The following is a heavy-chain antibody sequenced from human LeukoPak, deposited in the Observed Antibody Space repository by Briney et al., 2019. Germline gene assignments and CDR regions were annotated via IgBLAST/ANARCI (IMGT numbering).Heavy chain of an antibody. D-gene: IGHD6-13*01. Sequence: PSQTLSLTCTVSGGSISSGDYYWSWIRQPPGKGLEWIGYIYYSGSTYYNPSLKSRVTISVDTSKYQFSLKLSSVTAADTAVYYCARTVAAAGTRNFDYWGQGTLVTVSS. CDR2: IYYSGST. CDR3: ARTVAAAGTRNFDY. J-gene: IGHJ4*02. CDR1: GGSISSGDYY. V-gene: IGHV4-30-4*01.